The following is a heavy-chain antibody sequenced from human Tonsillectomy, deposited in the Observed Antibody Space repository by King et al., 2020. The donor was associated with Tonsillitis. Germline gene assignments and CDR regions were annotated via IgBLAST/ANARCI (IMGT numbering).Heavy chain of an antibody. D-gene: IGHD5-24*01. CDR2: MTSTGSGGTT. CDR3: VSRRWDY. V-gene: IGHV3-49*03. J-gene: IGHJ4*02. Sequence: VQLVESGGGLVQPGRSLRLSCTSSGFIFADYGMSWFRQAPGVGLEWGGFMTSTGSGGTTEYAASVRGRFAISRDDSKNIAYLQMNSLKTEDSAVYYCVSRRWDYWGQGTLVTVSS. CDR1: GFIFADYG.